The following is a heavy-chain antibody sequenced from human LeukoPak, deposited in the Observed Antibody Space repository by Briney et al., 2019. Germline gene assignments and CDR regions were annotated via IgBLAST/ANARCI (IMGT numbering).Heavy chain of an antibody. CDR2: IYYSGST. D-gene: IGHD1-26*01. J-gene: IGHJ5*02. V-gene: IGHV4-59*01. CDR3: ARFLSRIVGATSWFDP. Sequence: SETPSLTCTVSGGSISSYYWSWIRQPPGKGLEWIGYIYYSGSTNYNPSLKSRVTISVDTSKNQFSLKLSSVTAADTAVYYCARFLSRIVGATSWFDPWGQGTLVTVSS. CDR1: GGSISSYY.